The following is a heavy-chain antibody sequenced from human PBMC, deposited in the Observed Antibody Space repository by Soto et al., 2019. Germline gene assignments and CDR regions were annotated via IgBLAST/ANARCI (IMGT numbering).Heavy chain of an antibody. V-gene: IGHV4-34*01. CDR2: INHSGST. D-gene: IGHD4-17*01. Sequence: SETLSLSCAVYGGSFSGYYWSWIRQPPGKGLEWIGEINHSGSTNYNPSLKSRVTISVDTSKNQFSLKLSSVTAADTAVYYCAIHLSYGDSASAGWWFDPWGHGTLVTVSS. J-gene: IGHJ5*02. CDR1: GGSFSGYY. CDR3: AIHLSYGDSASAGWWFDP.